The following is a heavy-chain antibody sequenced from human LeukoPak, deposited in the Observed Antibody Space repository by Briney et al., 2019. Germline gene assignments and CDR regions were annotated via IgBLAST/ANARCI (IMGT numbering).Heavy chain of an antibody. J-gene: IGHJ4*02. Sequence: ASVKVSCKASGYTFTTYYMHWVRQAPGQGLEWMGIINPSGGSTSYAQKFQGRVTMTRDTSTSTVYMDLSSLRAEDTAVYYCAKDHDYVWGSYHDHYYFDYWGQGTLVTVSS. D-gene: IGHD3-16*02. CDR3: AKDHDYVWGSYHDHYYFDY. CDR1: GYTFTTYY. V-gene: IGHV1-46*01. CDR2: INPSGGST.